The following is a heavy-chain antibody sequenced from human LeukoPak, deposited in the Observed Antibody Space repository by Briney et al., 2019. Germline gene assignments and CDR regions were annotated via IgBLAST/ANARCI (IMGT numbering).Heavy chain of an antibody. V-gene: IGHV4-4*07. CDR3: ASTIFGVVNGWFDP. CDR1: GGSISSYY. J-gene: IGHJ5*02. D-gene: IGHD3-3*01. CDR2: ICTSGST. Sequence: SETLSLTCTVSGGSISSYYWSWIRQPAGKGLEWIGRICTSGSTNYNPSLKSRVTMSVDTSKNQFSLKLSSVTAADTAVYYCASTIFGVVNGWFDPWGQGTLVTVSS.